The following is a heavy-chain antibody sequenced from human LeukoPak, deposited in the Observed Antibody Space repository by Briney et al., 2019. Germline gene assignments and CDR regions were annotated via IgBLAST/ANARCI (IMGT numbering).Heavy chain of an antibody. J-gene: IGHJ4*02. CDR1: GGSISSYY. Sequence: SETLSLTCTVSGGSISSYYWSWIRQPPGKGLEWIGYIYYSGSTNYNPSLKSRVTISVDTSKNQFSLKLSSVTAADTAVYYCARAPAYYDFWSDYYFDYWGQGTLVTVSS. CDR3: ARAPAYYDFWSDYYFDY. V-gene: IGHV4-59*12. CDR2: IYYSGST. D-gene: IGHD3-3*01.